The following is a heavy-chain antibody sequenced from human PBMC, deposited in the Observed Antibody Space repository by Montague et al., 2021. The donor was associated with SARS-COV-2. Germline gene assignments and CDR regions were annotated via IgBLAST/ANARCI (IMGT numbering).Heavy chain of an antibody. J-gene: IGHJ3*02. V-gene: IGHV4-59*08. CDR1: GGSISSYY. CDR3: ARQRRYQLPITIFGVVMADGCDI. CDR2: IYYSGST. D-gene: IGHD3-3*01. Sequence: SETLSLTCTVSGGSISSYYWSWTRQPPGKGLEWIGYIYYSGSTNYNPSLKSRVTISVDTSKNQFTLKLSSVTAADTAVYYCARQRRYQLPITIFGVVMADGCDIGGEGTGGTVAA.